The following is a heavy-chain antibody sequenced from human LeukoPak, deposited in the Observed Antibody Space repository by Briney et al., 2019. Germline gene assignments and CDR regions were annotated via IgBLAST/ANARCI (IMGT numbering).Heavy chain of an antibody. CDR3: ARDYGGSSPFDY. Sequence: GALRLSCAASGFTFSSYEVHWVRQPPGKGLEWVSYISSSDSTIYYADSVKGRFTISRDNAKNSLYLQMNSLRAEDTAVYYCARDYGGSSPFDYWGQGTLVTVSS. D-gene: IGHD4-23*01. CDR2: ISSSDSTI. V-gene: IGHV3-48*03. J-gene: IGHJ4*02. CDR1: GFTFSSYE.